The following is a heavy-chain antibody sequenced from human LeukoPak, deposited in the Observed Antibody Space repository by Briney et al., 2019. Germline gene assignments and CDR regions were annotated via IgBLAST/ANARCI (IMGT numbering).Heavy chain of an antibody. V-gene: IGHV4-39*01. CDR3: ARHMVARNNWFDP. CDR2: IYYSGST. J-gene: IGHJ5*02. D-gene: IGHD4/OR15-4a*01. Sequence: PSETLSLTCTVSGGSISSSSYYWGWIRQPPGKGLEWIGSIYYSGSTYYNPSLKSRVTISVDTSKNQFSLKLSSVTAADTAVHYCARHMVARNNWFDPWGQGTLVTVSS. CDR1: GGSISSSSYY.